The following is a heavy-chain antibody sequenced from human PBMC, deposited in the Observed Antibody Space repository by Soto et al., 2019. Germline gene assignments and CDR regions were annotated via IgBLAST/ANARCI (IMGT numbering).Heavy chain of an antibody. CDR1: GGSISSGGYY. V-gene: IGHV4-31*03. CDR3: ARDVVPAAIISEEIRWFDP. CDR2: IYYSGST. J-gene: IGHJ5*02. D-gene: IGHD2-2*01. Sequence: SETLSLTCTVSGGSISSGGYYWSWIRQHPGKGLEWIGYIYYSGSTYYNPSLKSRVTISVDTPKNQFSLKLSSVTAADTAVYYCARDVVPAAIISEEIRWFDPWGQGTLVTVSS.